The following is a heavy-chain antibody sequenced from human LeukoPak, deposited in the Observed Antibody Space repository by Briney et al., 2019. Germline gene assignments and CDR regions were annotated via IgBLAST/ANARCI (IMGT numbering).Heavy chain of an antibody. Sequence: PGRSLRLSCAATGFTFDDSAMHWVRQVPGKGLEWVSGISWNSGIIDYADSVKGRFTISRDNAKNSLYLQMNNLRPDDTAFYYCAKAPPYYSDSSGNFQHWGQGTLVTVSS. CDR3: AKAPPYYSDSSGNFQH. CDR1: GFTFDDSA. V-gene: IGHV3-9*01. J-gene: IGHJ1*01. D-gene: IGHD3-22*01. CDR2: ISWNSGII.